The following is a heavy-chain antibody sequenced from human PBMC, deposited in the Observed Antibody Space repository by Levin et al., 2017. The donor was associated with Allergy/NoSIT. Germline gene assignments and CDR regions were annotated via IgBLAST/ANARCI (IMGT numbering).Heavy chain of an antibody. D-gene: IGHD3-10*01. CDR1: GFTFSSYT. J-gene: IGHJ6*03. CDR3: ARASRNHYYGSDKTGMDV. V-gene: IGHV3-48*01. CDR2: ISSFGTTI. Sequence: GESLKISCAASGFTFSSYTMNWVRQAPGNGLEWVSYISSFGTTIYYADSVKGRFTVSRDNAKNSLYLQMSSLRAEDTAVYYCARASRNHYYGSDKTGMDVWGKGTTVTVSS.